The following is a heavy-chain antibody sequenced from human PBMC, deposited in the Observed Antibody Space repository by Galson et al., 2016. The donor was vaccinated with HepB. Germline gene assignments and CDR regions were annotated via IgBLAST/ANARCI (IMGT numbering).Heavy chain of an antibody. D-gene: IGHD6-13*01. J-gene: IGHJ4*02. CDR1: GFTFNTSA. CDR3: ARDSGNSWHGVELDF. CDR2: ISPDGVNK. Sequence: SLRLSCAAPGFTFNTSAVHWVRQAPGKGLQWVAVISPDGVNKYYADSVKGRFTISRDNFRNTVFLQTNSLRTEDTAVYHCARDSGNSWHGVELDFWGQGTLVTVSS. V-gene: IGHV3-30*01.